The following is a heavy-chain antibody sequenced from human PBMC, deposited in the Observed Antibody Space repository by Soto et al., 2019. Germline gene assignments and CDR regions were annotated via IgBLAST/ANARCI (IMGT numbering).Heavy chain of an antibody. CDR2: IYYSGST. D-gene: IGHD2-8*01. Sequence: QVQLQESGPGLVKPSQTLSLTCTVSGGSIGSGGYYWSWIRQHPGKGLEWIGYIYYSGSTYYNPSLKSRVTISVDTSKNQFYLKLSSVTAADTAVYYCARGGWDIVHAFDIWGQGTMVTVSS. V-gene: IGHV4-31*03. CDR1: GGSIGSGGYY. CDR3: ARGGWDIVHAFDI. J-gene: IGHJ3*02.